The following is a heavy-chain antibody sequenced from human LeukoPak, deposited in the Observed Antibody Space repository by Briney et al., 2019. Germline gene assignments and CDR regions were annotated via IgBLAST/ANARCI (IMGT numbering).Heavy chain of an antibody. CDR3: ARPRDSSGWYWYFDL. Sequence: SETLSLTSTDPGGSISSYYWRWIWQPPGEGLGWIGYIYSSGSTNYNPSLKSRVTISVDTSKHQFSLKLSSVTAADTAVYYCARPRDSSGWYWYFDLWGRGTLVTVSS. V-gene: IGHV4-4*09. J-gene: IGHJ2*01. CDR2: IYSSGST. CDR1: GGSISSYY. D-gene: IGHD6-19*01.